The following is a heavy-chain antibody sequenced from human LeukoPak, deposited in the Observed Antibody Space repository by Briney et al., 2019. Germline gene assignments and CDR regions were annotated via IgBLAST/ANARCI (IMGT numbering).Heavy chain of an antibody. Sequence: PSETLSLTCTVSGGSLSDGDFHWAWVRQAPGKGPEWVSGIRGGGGRTYDADSVKGRFTISRDNYKNTLYLQMNSLSADDTAVYYCAKVADYDFWSGSGRNYYYMDVWGKGTTVTVSS. D-gene: IGHD3-3*01. CDR2: IRGGGGRT. CDR3: AKVADYDFWSGSGRNYYYMDV. J-gene: IGHJ6*03. CDR1: GGSLSDGD. V-gene: IGHV3-23*01.